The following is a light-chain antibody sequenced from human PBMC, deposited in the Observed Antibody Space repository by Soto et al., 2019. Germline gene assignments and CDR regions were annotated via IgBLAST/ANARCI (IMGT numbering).Light chain of an antibody. CDR2: DVS. J-gene: IGLJ1*01. Sequence: QSVLTQPASVSGSPGQSITISCTGTSSDVGGYNYVSWYQQHPGKAPKLMIYDVSNRPSGVSNRFSGSKSGNTASLTISGLQAEDEADYYCSSYTSSSTFYVFGTGIEVTVL. CDR3: SSYTSSSTFYV. V-gene: IGLV2-14*01. CDR1: SSDVGGYNY.